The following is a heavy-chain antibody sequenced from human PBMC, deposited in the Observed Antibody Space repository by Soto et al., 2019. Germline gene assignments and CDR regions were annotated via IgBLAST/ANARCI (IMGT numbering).Heavy chain of an antibody. D-gene: IGHD6-13*01. Sequence: SVKVSCKASGYTFTSYGISWVRQAPGQGIEWMGGISAIFGKTNYAQKFQGRVTITADESTSAAYMELSSLRSDDTAVYYCARDLNGQQLVRDNYYYYYGMDVWGQGTTVTVSS. CDR1: GYTFTSYG. CDR2: ISAIFGKT. V-gene: IGHV1-69*13. CDR3: ARDLNGQQLVRDNYYYYYGMDV. J-gene: IGHJ6*02.